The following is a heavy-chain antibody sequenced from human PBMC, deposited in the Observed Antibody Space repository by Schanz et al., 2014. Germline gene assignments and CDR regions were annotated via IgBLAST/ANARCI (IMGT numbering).Heavy chain of an antibody. CDR2: INPSGGST. Sequence: QVQLVQSGAEVKKPGASVKVSCEASGYTFTSYDINWVRQAPGQGLEWMGIINPSGGSTSYAQKCQGRVTMTRDTSTSTVYMELSSLRSEDTAVYYCARDGEAAAGCDYWGQGTLVTVSS. D-gene: IGHD6-13*01. V-gene: IGHV1-46*03. CDR1: GYTFTSYD. CDR3: ARDGEAAAGCDY. J-gene: IGHJ4*02.